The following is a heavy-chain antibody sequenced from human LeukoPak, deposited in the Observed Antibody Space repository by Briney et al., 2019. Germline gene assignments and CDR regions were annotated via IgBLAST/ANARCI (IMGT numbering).Heavy chain of an antibody. CDR1: GGSISSYY. D-gene: IGHD2-15*01. V-gene: IGHV4-4*07. Sequence: PSETLSLTCTVSGGSISSYYWSWIRQPAGKGLEWIGRIYTSGSTNYNPSLKSRVTMSVDTSKNQFSLKLSFVTAADTAVYYCARNGVVVAAPHILYYYYMDVWGKGTTVTISS. CDR2: IYTSGST. J-gene: IGHJ6*03. CDR3: ARNGVVVAAPHILYYYYMDV.